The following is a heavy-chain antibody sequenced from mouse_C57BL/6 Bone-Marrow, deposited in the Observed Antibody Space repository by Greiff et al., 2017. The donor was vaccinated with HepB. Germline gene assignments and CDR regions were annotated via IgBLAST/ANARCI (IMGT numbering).Heavy chain of an antibody. V-gene: IGHV1-52*01. CDR1: GYTFTSYW. Sequence: QVQLQQPGAELVRPGSSVKLSCKASGYTFTSYWMHWVKQRPIQGLEWIGNIDPSDSDTHYNQKFKDKATLTVDKSSSTAYMQLSSLTSEDTAVYYCATSPLGRFAYWGQGTLVTVSA. J-gene: IGHJ3*01. D-gene: IGHD6-1*01. CDR2: IDPSDSDT. CDR3: ATSPLGRFAY.